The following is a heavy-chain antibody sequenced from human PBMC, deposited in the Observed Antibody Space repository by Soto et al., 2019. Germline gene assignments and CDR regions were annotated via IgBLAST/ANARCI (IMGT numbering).Heavy chain of an antibody. J-gene: IGHJ6*03. V-gene: IGHV3-74*03. D-gene: IGHD2-15*01. Sequence: EVQLVESGGGIVQPGGSLRLSCAASGFTFSSYWMHWVRQAPGKGLVWVSRINGDGSTTKYAESVTGRFTMSRDNAKNTLYLQMNSLRAEDTAVFYCARDPDISGGLHYYNPMDVWGRGTTVTVSS. CDR2: INGDGSTT. CDR3: ARDPDISGGLHYYNPMDV. CDR1: GFTFSSYW.